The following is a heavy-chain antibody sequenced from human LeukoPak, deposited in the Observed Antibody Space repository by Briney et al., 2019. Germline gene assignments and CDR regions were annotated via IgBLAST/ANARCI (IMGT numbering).Heavy chain of an antibody. Sequence: GGSLRLSCAASGFTFSSYEMNWVRQAPGKGLEWVSLIYSSGSTYYADSVKGRFTISRDTSKNTLYLQMNSLRAEDTAVYYCAKYQALCFDSWGQGTLVTVSS. CDR1: GFTFSSYE. D-gene: IGHD2-2*01. CDR2: IYSSGST. CDR3: AKYQALCFDS. V-gene: IGHV3-66*01. J-gene: IGHJ4*02.